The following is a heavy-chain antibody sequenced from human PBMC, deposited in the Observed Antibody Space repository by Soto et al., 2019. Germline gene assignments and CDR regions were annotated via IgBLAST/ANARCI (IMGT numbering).Heavy chain of an antibody. D-gene: IGHD3-10*01. CDR1: GYTFTSYY. CDR2: INPSGGST. J-gene: IGHJ6*02. CDR3: ARDGWFGPQYYGMAV. V-gene: IGHV1-46*01. Sequence: ASVKGSCKASGYTFTSYYMHWVRQAPGQGLEWMGIINPSGGSTSYAQKFQGRVTMTRDTSTSTVYMELSSLRSEDTAVYYCARDGWFGPQYYGMAVWGQGTKVTVS.